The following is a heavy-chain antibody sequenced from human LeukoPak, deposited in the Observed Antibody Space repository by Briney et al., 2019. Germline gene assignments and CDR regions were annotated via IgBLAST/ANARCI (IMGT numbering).Heavy chain of an antibody. Sequence: PGGSLRLSCAASGFTFNTYWLHWVRQAPGKGLVWVSLITSDGSSTSYTDSVEGRFTISRDNAKNTLYLQMNSLTAEDTAVYYCARDRGYVPDYWGQGTLVTVSS. J-gene: IGHJ4*02. CDR3: ARDRGYVPDY. CDR1: GFTFNTYW. V-gene: IGHV3-74*01. D-gene: IGHD3-22*01. CDR2: ITSDGSST.